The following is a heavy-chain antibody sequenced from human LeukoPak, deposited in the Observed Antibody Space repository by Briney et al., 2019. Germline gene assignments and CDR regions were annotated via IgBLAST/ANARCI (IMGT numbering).Heavy chain of an antibody. CDR1: GGSISSYY. D-gene: IGHD3-22*01. CDR2: IYYSGCT. Sequence: SETLSLTCTVSGGSISSYYWSWIRQPPGKGLEWIGYIYYSGCTNYNPSLKSRVTISVDTSKNQFSPKLNSVTAADTAVYYCAGGGDSGGYYYPMFDYWGQGTLVTVSS. J-gene: IGHJ4*02. V-gene: IGHV4-59*01. CDR3: AGGGDSGGYYYPMFDY.